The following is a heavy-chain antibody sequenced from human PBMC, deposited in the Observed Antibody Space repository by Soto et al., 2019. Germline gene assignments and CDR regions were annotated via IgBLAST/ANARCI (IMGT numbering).Heavy chain of an antibody. CDR3: ARTRVVVAATPPYYYGMDV. J-gene: IGHJ6*02. V-gene: IGHV3-48*02. CDR1: GFTFSSYS. Sequence: GGSLRLSCAASGFTFSSYSMNWVRQAPGKGLEWVSYISSSSSTIYYADSVKGRFTISRDNAKNSLYLQMNSLRDEETAVYYCARTRVVVAATPPYYYGMDVWGQGTTVTVSS. CDR2: ISSSSSTI. D-gene: IGHD2-15*01.